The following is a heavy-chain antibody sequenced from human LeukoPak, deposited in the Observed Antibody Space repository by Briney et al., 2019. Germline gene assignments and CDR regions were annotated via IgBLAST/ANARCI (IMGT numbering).Heavy chain of an antibody. V-gene: IGHV3-23*01. CDR3: AKGALVSTDYDY. J-gene: IGHJ4*02. Sequence: PGGSLRLSCAASGFTFSSYGMHWVRQAPGKGLEWVSAISGSGGSTYYADSVKGRFTISRDNSKNTLYLQMNSLRAEDTAVYYCAKGALVSTDYDYWGQGTLVTVSS. CDR1: GFTFSSYG. CDR2: ISGSGGST. D-gene: IGHD5/OR15-5a*01.